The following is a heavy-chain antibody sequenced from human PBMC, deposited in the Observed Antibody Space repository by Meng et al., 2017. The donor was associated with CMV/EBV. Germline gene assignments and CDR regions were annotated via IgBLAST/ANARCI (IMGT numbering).Heavy chain of an antibody. CDR1: GFTFSSYA. Sequence: GSLKISCAASGFTFSSYAMHWVRQAPGKGLEWVAVISYDASNKYYADSVKGRFTISRDNSKNTLYLQMNSLRAEDTAVYYCASKAAGGSIYYYYGMDVWGQGATVTVSS. J-gene: IGHJ6*02. CDR2: ISYDASNK. V-gene: IGHV3-30*04. CDR3: ASKAAGGSIYYYYGMDV. D-gene: IGHD6-13*01.